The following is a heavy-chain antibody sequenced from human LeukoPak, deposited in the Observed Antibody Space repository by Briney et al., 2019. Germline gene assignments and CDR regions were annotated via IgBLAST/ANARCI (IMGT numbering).Heavy chain of an antibody. CDR3: ARRDYYDRSNWFDP. V-gene: IGHV4-4*02. CDR2: IYHSGST. CDR1: GASISSSFW. J-gene: IGHJ5*02. D-gene: IGHD3-22*01. Sequence: SGTLSLTCAVSGASISSSFWWSWVRQPPGKGLECIGEIYHSGSTYYNPSLKSRVTISVDTSKNQFSLKLSSVTAADTAVYYCARRDYYDRSNWFDPWGQGTLVTVSS.